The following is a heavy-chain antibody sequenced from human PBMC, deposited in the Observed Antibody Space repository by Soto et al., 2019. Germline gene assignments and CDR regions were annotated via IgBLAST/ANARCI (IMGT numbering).Heavy chain of an antibody. D-gene: IGHD1-26*01. Sequence: QMQLVESGGGVVQPGRALRLSCAASGFTFGAYTMHWVRQAPGKGLEWVAVISYDGNSERYTDLVKGRFIVSRDNSKSTMYLQMNSLRAGDTAVYFCAIDGARGRTDGFDILGHGTMVTVFS. CDR2: ISYDGNSE. CDR3: AIDGARGRTDGFDI. V-gene: IGHV3-30*14. CDR1: GFTFGAYT. J-gene: IGHJ3*02.